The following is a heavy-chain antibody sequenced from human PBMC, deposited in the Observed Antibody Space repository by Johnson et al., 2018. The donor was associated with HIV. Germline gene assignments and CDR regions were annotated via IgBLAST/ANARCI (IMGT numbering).Heavy chain of an antibody. CDR3: AKDLSSSSL. Sequence: QMLLVESGGGLVQPGGSLRLSCAASGFTVSSNYMNWVRQAPGKGLEWVAVIWYDGSNKYYADSVKGRFTISRDNSKNTLYLQMNSLRAEDTAVYYCAKDLSSSSLWGQGTMVTVSS. J-gene: IGHJ3*01. D-gene: IGHD6-6*01. CDR1: GFTVSSNY. V-gene: IGHV3-33*06. CDR2: IWYDGSNK.